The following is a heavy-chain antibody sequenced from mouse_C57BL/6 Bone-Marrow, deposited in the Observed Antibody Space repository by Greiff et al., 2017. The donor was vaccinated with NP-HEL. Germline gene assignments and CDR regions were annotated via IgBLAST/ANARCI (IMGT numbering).Heavy chain of an antibody. CDR3: ARQRSFAY. Sequence: EVQLVEPGGGLVKPGGSLKLSCAASGFTFSDYGMHWVRQAPEQGLEWVAYISSGSSTTYYADTVKGRFTISRDNAKNTLFLQMTSLRSEDTAMYYCARQRSFAYWGQGTLVTVSA. J-gene: IGHJ3*01. CDR2: ISSGSSTT. V-gene: IGHV5-17*01. CDR1: GFTFSDYG.